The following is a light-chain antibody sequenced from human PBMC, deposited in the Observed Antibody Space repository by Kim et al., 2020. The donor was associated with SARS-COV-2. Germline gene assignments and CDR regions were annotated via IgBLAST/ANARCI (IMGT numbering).Light chain of an antibody. V-gene: IGKV3-15*01. J-gene: IGKJ2*01. CDR3: QHYYIWPYT. CDR1: QYVSSN. Sequence: ERVMMQSPATLAVSPGESATLSCTASQYVSSNLAWYQQKPGQPPRLLIYGASTRATGVPARFSGSGSGTEFTLTISSLRSEDLALYYCQHYYIWPYTFGQGTKLEI. CDR2: GAS.